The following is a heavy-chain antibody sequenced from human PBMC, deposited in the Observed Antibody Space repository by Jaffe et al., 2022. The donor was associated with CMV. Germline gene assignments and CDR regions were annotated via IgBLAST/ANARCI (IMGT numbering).Heavy chain of an antibody. CDR1: GYSFSSYW. CDR2: ISTGDSDT. CDR3: ARLLSASSAVSPTRYFDF. V-gene: IGHV5-51*01. Sequence: EVQLVQSAAEVKEAGESLKISCKGSGYSFSSYWIGWVRQTPAKGLEWMGMISTGDSDTKYSPSLQGRVLISVDKSINTAYLQWDSLKASDTGIYYCARLLSASSAVSPTRYFDFWGRGTLVSVSS. J-gene: IGHJ4*02. D-gene: IGHD2-8*01.